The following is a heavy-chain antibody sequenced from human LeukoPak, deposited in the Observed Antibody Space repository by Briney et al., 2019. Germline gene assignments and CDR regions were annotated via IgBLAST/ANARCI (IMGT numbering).Heavy chain of an antibody. CDR2: IKQDGNEK. D-gene: IGHD6-6*01. CDR3: ARVYSSSSGKNAFDV. J-gene: IGHJ3*01. CDR1: GFTFNNYC. V-gene: IGHV3-7*03. Sequence: GGSLRLSCAASGFTFNNYCMSWVRQAPGKGLEWVANIKQDGNEKYYVDSVKGRFTISRDNAKNSLDLQMNSLRVEDTAVYYCARVYSSSSGKNAFDVWGQGTMVTVSS.